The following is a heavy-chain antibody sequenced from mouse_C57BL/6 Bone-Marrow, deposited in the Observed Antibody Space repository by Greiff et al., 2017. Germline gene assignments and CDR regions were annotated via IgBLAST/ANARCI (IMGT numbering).Heavy chain of an antibody. J-gene: IGHJ2*01. CDR1: GFTFSSYG. CDR3: ARQGNYFDY. Sequence: VQLKESGGDLVKPGGSLKLSCAASGFTFSSYGMSWVRQTPDKRLEWVATISSGGSYTYYPDSVKGRFTISRDKAKNTLYLQMSSLKSEDTAMYYCARQGNYFDYWGQGTTLTVSS. V-gene: IGHV5-6*01. CDR2: ISSGGSYT.